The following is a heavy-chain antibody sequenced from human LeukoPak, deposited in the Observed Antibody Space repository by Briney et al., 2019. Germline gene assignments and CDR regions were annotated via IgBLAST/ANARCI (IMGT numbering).Heavy chain of an antibody. V-gene: IGHV3-30-3*01. D-gene: IGHD6-13*01. CDR3: ARIGAGSSRDY. Sequence: GGSLRLSCSASGFTFSNFALHWVRQAPGRGVEWVAVISYEGSSKYYADSVKGRFTISRHNSKNTLYLQMNSLRAEDTAVYHCARIGAGSSRDYWGQGTLVTVSS. CDR2: ISYEGSSK. CDR1: GFTFSNFA. J-gene: IGHJ4*02.